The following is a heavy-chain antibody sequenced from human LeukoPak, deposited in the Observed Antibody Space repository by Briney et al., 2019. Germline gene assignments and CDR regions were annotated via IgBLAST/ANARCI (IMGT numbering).Heavy chain of an antibody. CDR2: IYSGGST. J-gene: IGHJ4*02. V-gene: IGHV3-53*01. Sequence: GGSLRLSCAASGFTVSSNYMSWVRRAPGKGLEWVSVIYSGGSTYYADSVKGRFTISRDNSKNTLYLHMNSLRAEDTAGYYCARGRKRWLQSYYFDYWGQGTLVTVSS. D-gene: IGHD5-24*01. CDR3: ARGRKRWLQSYYFDY. CDR1: GFTVSSNY.